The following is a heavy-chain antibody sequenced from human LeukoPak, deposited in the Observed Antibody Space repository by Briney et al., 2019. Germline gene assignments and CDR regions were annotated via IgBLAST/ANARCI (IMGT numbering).Heavy chain of an antibody. CDR1: GGSFSGYY. CDR3: ARHLYYYDSSGGQGY. Sequence: PSETLSLTCAVYGGSFSGYYWSWLRQPPGKGLEWIGEINHSGSTNYNPSLKSRVTISVDTSKNQFSLKLSSVTAADTAVYYCARHLYYYDSSGGQGYWGQGTLVTVSS. V-gene: IGHV4-34*01. D-gene: IGHD3-22*01. J-gene: IGHJ4*02. CDR2: INHSGST.